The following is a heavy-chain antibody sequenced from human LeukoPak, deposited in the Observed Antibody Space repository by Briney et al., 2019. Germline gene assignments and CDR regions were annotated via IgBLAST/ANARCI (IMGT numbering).Heavy chain of an antibody. D-gene: IGHD6-13*01. J-gene: IGHJ4*02. CDR3: ARVRYSSSWYLDH. Sequence: PGGSLRLSCAASGYTFTGYNMHWVRQAPGQGLEWMGWINPNSGGTNYAQKFQGRVTTTRDRSINTAYMEMSRLRYGDTAVYYCARVRYSSSWYLDHWGQGTLVTVSS. CDR2: INPNSGGT. CDR1: GYTFTGYN. V-gene: IGHV1-2*02.